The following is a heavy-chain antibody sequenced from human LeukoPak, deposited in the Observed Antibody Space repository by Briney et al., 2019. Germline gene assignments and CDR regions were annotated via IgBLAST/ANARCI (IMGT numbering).Heavy chain of an antibody. J-gene: IGHJ3*01. CDR3: AKDPNGDYIGAFDS. D-gene: IGHD4-17*01. CDR1: AFSFSKFA. V-gene: IGHV3-23*01. CDR2: ITANGGYT. Sequence: GGSLRLSCAASAFSFSKFALIWVRQAPGKGLEWVSAITANGGYTLYADAVKGRFTVSRDNSKNTLYLQINSLRPEDTAMYYCAKDPNGDYIGAFDSWGQGTMVTVSS.